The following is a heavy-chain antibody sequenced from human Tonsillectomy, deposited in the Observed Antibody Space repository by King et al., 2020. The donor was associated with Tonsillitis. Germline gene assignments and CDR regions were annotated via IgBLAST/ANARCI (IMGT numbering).Heavy chain of an antibody. Sequence: VQLVESGGGLVKPGGSLRLSCAASGFTFSDYYMSWIRQAPAKGLEWVSYISSSGSTIYYADSVKGRFTISRDNAKNSLYLQMNSLRAEDTAVDYCARGGVPYYDILTGYYTDYWGRGTLVTVSP. D-gene: IGHD3-9*01. J-gene: IGHJ4*02. CDR3: ARGGVPYYDILTGYYTDY. CDR1: GFTFSDYY. V-gene: IGHV3-11*01. CDR2: ISSSGSTI.